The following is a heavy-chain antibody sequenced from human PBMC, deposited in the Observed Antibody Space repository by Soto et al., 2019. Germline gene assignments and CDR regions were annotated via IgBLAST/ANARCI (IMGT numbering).Heavy chain of an antibody. J-gene: IGHJ4*02. Sequence: QITLKESGPTLVKPTQTLTLTCTFSGFSLTTSGVGVGWIRQPPGKALEWLALIYWDDDKRYSPSLESRLTVTMDTSKNQVVLTTTNMDHVDTATYYCAHRPIYGSGSHFDYWGQGTLVTVSS. CDR1: GFSLTTSGVG. CDR3: AHRPIYGSGSHFDY. D-gene: IGHD3-10*01. V-gene: IGHV2-5*02. CDR2: IYWDDDK.